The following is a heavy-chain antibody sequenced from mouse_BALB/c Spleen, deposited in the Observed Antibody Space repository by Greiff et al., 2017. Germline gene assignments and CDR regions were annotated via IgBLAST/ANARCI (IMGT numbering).Heavy chain of an antibody. V-gene: IGHV2-9*02. CDR2: IWAGGST. CDR3: ARAGYRYDPAWFAY. Sequence: VHMVESGPGLVAPSQSLSITCTVSGFSLTSYGVHWVRQPPGKGLEWLGVIWAGGSTNYNSALMSRLSISKDNSKSQVFLKMNSLQTDDTAMYYCARAGYRYDPAWFAYWGQGTLVTVSA. J-gene: IGHJ3*01. D-gene: IGHD2-14*01. CDR1: GFSLTSYG.